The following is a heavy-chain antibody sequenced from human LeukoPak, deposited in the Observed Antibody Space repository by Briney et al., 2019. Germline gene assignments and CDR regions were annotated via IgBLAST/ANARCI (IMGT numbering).Heavy chain of an antibody. CDR1: GFTLSNFW. Sequence: GGSLRLSCTASGFTLSNFWMNWVRQAPGKGLEWVAIINRDGTQKHYVDSVKGRFTISRDNANNSLSLQMNSLRPEDTAVYYCARGSDGETTSIAGRQKRYFDYWGQGTLVTVSS. J-gene: IGHJ4*02. D-gene: IGHD6-6*01. V-gene: IGHV3-7*05. CDR3: ARGSDGETTSIAGRQKRYFDY. CDR2: INRDGTQK.